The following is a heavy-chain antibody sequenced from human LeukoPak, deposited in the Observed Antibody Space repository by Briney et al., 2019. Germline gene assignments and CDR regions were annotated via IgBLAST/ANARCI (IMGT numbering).Heavy chain of an antibody. J-gene: IGHJ5*02. CDR3: ARRLDVAGGWFDH. CDR2: MSYTGPT. Sequence: SETLSLTCTVSDASVSSSGFHWGWVRRPPGKGLEWIGTMSYTGPTYYNPSLQSRVIISLDTPKNQLSLRLSSVTAADTAVYYCARRLDVAGGWFDHWGQGTLVTVSS. D-gene: IGHD1-14*01. CDR1: DASVSSSGFH. V-gene: IGHV4-39*01.